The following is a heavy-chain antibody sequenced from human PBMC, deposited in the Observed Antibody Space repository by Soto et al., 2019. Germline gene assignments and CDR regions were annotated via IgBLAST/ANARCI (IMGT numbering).Heavy chain of an antibody. V-gene: IGHV3-23*01. Sequence: EVLLSESGGGPVQPGGSLRLSCVDSTSNLKNYAMAWVRQAPGKELEWVSALTDTGGSTYYAASVKGRFTISRDNSRNTLFLQTDRLRVDDTAVYYCAKIKGAIPFLLFDAWGQGTLATVSS. CDR1: TSNLKNYA. CDR2: LTDTGGST. J-gene: IGHJ4*02. D-gene: IGHD1-26*01. CDR3: AKIKGAIPFLLFDA.